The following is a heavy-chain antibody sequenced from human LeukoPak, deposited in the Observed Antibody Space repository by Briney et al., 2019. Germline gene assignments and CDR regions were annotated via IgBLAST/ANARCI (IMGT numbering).Heavy chain of an antibody. V-gene: IGHV1-69*13. CDR2: IIPIFGTA. J-gene: IGHJ3*02. Sequence: ASVKVSCTASGGTFSSYAISWVRQAPGQGLEWMGGIIPIFGTANYAQKFQGRVTITADESTSTAYMELSSLRSEDTAVYYCARESNRRYYDSSGYLLIGAFDIWGQGTMVTVSS. CDR1: GGTFSSYA. D-gene: IGHD3-22*01. CDR3: ARESNRRYYDSSGYLLIGAFDI.